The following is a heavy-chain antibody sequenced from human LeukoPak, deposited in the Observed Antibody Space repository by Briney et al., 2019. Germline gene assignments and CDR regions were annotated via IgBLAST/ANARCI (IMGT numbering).Heavy chain of an antibody. J-gene: IGHJ2*01. D-gene: IGHD2-15*01. V-gene: IGHV3-74*01. CDR2: INTDGSRT. CDR3: ARVATGNWYFDL. CDR1: GFTFSSYW. Sequence: GGSLGLSGAASGFTFSSYWMHWVRQGPGKGLVWVSRINTDGSRTSYADSVKGRFTISRDNAENTLYLQMNSLRVEDTAVYYCARVATGNWYFDLWGRGTLVTVSS.